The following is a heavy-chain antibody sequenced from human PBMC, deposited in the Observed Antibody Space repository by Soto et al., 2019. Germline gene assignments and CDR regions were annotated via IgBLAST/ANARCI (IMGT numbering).Heavy chain of an antibody. D-gene: IGHD1-26*01. Sequence: QVQLQESGPGLVKPSGTLSLTCAVSGGSISSSNWWSWVRQPPGKGLEWIGEIYHSGSTNYNPSLKSRVTISVDKAKNQFPLKLSSVTAADTAVYYCARESSRSGSYVYCGMDVWGQGTTVTVSS. CDR2: IYHSGST. V-gene: IGHV4-4*02. CDR1: GGSISSSNW. J-gene: IGHJ6*02. CDR3: ARESSRSGSYVYCGMDV.